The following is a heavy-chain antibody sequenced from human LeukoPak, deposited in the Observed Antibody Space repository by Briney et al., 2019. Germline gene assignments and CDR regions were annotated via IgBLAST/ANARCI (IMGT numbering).Heavy chain of an antibody. J-gene: IGHJ4*02. CDR2: ISYDGSNK. Sequence: PGGSPRLSCAASGFTFSSYGMHWVRQAPGKGLEWVAVISYDGSNKYYADSVKGRFTISRDNSKNTLYLQMNSLRAEDTAVYYCAKVTLSNSWDVHFDYWGQGTLVTVSS. D-gene: IGHD2/OR15-2a*01. V-gene: IGHV3-30*18. CDR1: GFTFSSYG. CDR3: AKVTLSNSWDVHFDY.